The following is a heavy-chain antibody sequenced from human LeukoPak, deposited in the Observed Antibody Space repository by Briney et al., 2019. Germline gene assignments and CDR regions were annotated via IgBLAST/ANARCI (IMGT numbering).Heavy chain of an antibody. V-gene: IGHV3-66*01. Sequence: GGSLRLSCAASGFTVSSNYMSWVRQAPGKGLEWVSVIYSGGSTYYADSVKGRFTISRDNSKNTLYLQMNSLRAEDTAVYYCAKDGGYSYGYTPLDYWGQGTLVTVSS. CDR3: AKDGGYSYGYTPLDY. D-gene: IGHD5-18*01. CDR1: GFTVSSNY. J-gene: IGHJ4*02. CDR2: IYSGGST.